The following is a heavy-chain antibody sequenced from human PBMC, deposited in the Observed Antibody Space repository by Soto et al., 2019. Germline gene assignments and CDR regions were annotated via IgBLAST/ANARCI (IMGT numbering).Heavy chain of an antibody. Sequence: EVQLLESGGGLVQPGGSLRLSCAASGFTFSSYAMSWVRQAPGKGLEWVSAISGSGGSTYYADSVKGRFTISRDNSKNKLDLQMNSLRAEDKAVYYCAKDQVGRAAAGEFDYWGQGTLEPDSS. D-gene: IGHD6-13*01. CDR1: GFTFSSYA. CDR2: ISGSGGST. V-gene: IGHV3-23*01. J-gene: IGHJ4*02. CDR3: AKDQVGRAAAGEFDY.